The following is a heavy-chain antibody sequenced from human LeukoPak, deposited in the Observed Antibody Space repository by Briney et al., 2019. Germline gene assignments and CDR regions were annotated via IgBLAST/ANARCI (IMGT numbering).Heavy chain of an antibody. J-gene: IGHJ5*02. CDR2: INHSGST. Sequence: SETLSLTCAVYGGSFSGYYWSWIRQPPGKGLEWIGEINHSGSTNYNPSLKSRVTISADTSKNQFSLKLSSVTAADTAVYYCARGGYDYVWGSYRSRWFDPWGQGALVTVSS. V-gene: IGHV4-34*01. D-gene: IGHD3-16*02. CDR1: GGSFSGYY. CDR3: ARGGYDYVWGSYRSRWFDP.